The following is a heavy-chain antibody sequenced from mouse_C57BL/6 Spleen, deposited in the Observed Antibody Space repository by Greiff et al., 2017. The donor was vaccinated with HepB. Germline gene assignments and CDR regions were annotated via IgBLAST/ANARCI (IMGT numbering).Heavy chain of an antibody. CDR1: GYTFTTYP. V-gene: IGHV1-47*01. CDR2: FHPYNDDT. D-gene: IGHD1-1*01. CDR3: ARHGIYYGSSPHWYFDV. Sequence: QVQLQQSGAELVKPGASVKMSCKASGYTFTTYPIEWMKQNHGKSLEWIGNFHPYNDDTKYNEKFKGKATLTVEKSSSTVYLELSRLTSDDSAVYYCARHGIYYGSSPHWYFDVWGTGTTVTVSS. J-gene: IGHJ1*03.